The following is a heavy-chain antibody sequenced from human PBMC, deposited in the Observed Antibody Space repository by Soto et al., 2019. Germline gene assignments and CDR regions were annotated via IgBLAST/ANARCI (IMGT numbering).Heavy chain of an antibody. Sequence: PSETLSLTCAVYGGSFSGYYWSWIRQPPGKGLEWIGEINHSGSTNYNPSLKSRVTISVDTSKNQFSLKLSSVTAADTAVYYCARGTALWFGEPLFYYYYYYMDVWGKGTTVTVSS. CDR3: ARGTALWFGEPLFYYYYYYMDV. D-gene: IGHD3-10*01. V-gene: IGHV4-34*01. CDR1: GGSFSGYY. CDR2: INHSGST. J-gene: IGHJ6*03.